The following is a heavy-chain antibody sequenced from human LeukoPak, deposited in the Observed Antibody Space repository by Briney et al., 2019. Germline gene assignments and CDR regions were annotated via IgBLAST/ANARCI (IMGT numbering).Heavy chain of an antibody. D-gene: IGHD3-3*01. CDR1: GFTFSSYE. V-gene: IGHV3-48*03. Sequence: GWSLRLSCAASGFTFSSYEMNWVRQAPGKGLEWVSYISSSGGNIYYADSVKGRFTISRDNSKNTLYLQMNSLRAEDTAVYYCARKTYYDFWSGSEGTFDIWGQGTMVTVSS. CDR2: ISSSGGNI. CDR3: ARKTYYDFWSGSEGTFDI. J-gene: IGHJ3*02.